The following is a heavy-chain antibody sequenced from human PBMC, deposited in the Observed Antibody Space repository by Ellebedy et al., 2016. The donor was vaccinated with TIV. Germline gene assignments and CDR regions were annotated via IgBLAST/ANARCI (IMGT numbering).Heavy chain of an antibody. J-gene: IGHJ4*02. CDR1: GGSISSYY. D-gene: IGHD1-26*01. Sequence: MPSETLSLTCTVSGGSISSYYWSWIRQPPGKGLELIGYIYYIGSTNYNPSLKSRVTISVDTPKNHFSLKLSSVTAADTAVYYCARDGFVGAYDYWGQGTLVTVSS. CDR2: IYYIGST. CDR3: ARDGFVGAYDY. V-gene: IGHV4-59*01.